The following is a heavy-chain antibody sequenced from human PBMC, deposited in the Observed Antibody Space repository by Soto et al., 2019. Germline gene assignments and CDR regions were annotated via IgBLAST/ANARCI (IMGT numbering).Heavy chain of an antibody. CDR1: GGTFSSYA. Sequence: SVKVSCKASGGTFSSYAISWVRQAPGQGLEWMGGIIPIFGTANYAQKFQGRVTMTRDTSISTAYMELSRLRSDDTAVYYCARAVGVIENWFDPWGQGTLVTVYS. CDR2: IIPIFGTA. CDR3: ARAVGVIENWFDP. D-gene: IGHD3-16*01. J-gene: IGHJ5*02. V-gene: IGHV1-69*05.